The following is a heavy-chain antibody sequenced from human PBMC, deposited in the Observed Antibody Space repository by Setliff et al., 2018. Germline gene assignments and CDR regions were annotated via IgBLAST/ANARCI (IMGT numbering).Heavy chain of an antibody. CDR1: GYTFTNFG. J-gene: IGHJ6*03. D-gene: IGHD3-10*02. V-gene: IGHV1-18*01. CDR3: AREMLVVRGVNSYYYYMDV. CDR2: NSAY. Sequence: ASVKVSCKTSGYTFTNFGINWVRQAPGQGLEWMGWNSAYAQKFQGRVTMTTDTPTSTAYMELSSLRSEDTAVYYCAREMLVVRGVNSYYYYMDVWGKGTTVTVSS.